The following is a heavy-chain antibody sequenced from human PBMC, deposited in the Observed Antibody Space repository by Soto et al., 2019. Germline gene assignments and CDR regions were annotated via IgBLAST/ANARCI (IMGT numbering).Heavy chain of an antibody. V-gene: IGHV3-33*08. J-gene: IGHJ4*02. Sequence: VQLVESGGGLVKPGGSLRLSCAASGFPFSSYGMHWVRQAPGKGLDWVGVIWYDGSNKDYAESVKGRFTISRDNSKNMLYLQMNSLRADDTAVYYCASSSNWGQGTLVTVSS. CDR3: ASSSN. CDR1: GFPFSSYG. CDR2: IWYDGSNK.